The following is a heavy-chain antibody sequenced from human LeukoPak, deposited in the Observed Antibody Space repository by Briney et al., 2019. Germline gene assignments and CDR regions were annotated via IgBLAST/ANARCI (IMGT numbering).Heavy chain of an antibody. CDR3: ARENGIFDY. D-gene: IGHD1-14*01. J-gene: IGHJ4*02. V-gene: IGHV4-34*01. Sequence: ASETLSLTCAVYGGSFSGYYWSWIRQPPGKGLEWIGEINHSGSTNYNPSLKSRVTISLDTSKNQFSLKLNSVTPEDTAVYYCARENGIFDYWGQGTLVTVSS. CDR1: GGSFSGYY. CDR2: INHSGST.